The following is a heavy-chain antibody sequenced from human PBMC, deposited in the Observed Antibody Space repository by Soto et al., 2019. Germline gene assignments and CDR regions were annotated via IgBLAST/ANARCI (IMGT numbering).Heavy chain of an antibody. V-gene: IGHV1-18*01. Sequence: ASVKVSCKASGYTFTSYGISWVRQAPGQGLEWMGWISAYNGNTNYAQKLQGRVTMTTDTSTSTAYMELRSLRSDDTAVYYCARDRAVGATAYYYYVMAVSGQGTTVTVSS. D-gene: IGHD1-26*01. CDR2: ISAYNGNT. CDR3: ARDRAVGATAYYYYVMAV. CDR1: GYTFTSYG. J-gene: IGHJ6*02.